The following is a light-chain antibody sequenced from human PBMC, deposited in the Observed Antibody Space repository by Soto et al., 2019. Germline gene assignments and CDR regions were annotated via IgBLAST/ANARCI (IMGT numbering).Light chain of an antibody. CDR3: QQYNNWWT. J-gene: IGKJ1*01. V-gene: IGKV3D-15*01. Sequence: RVMTQSPDTLSVSPGKRATLSCRASETVRSNLAWYQQKPGQAPRLLIYAASTRATGIPARFIGNASGTEFTLTISSLKSEDFAVYYCQQYNNWWTFGQGTKVDIK. CDR2: AAS. CDR1: ETVRSN.